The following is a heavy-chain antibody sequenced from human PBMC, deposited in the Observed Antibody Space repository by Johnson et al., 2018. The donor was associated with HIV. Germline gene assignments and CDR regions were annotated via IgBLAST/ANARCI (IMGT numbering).Heavy chain of an antibody. D-gene: IGHD1-26*01. CDR2: IGTAGDT. CDR1: GCTFSSYD. CDR3: ARVMYGGSSKSAAFDI. J-gene: IGHJ3*02. Sequence: VQLVESGGGLVQPGGSLRLSCAASGCTFSSYDMHWVRQATGKGLEWVSAIGTAGDTYYPGSVKGRFTISRENAKNSLYLQRNSLRAGDTAVYYCARVMYGGSSKSAAFDIWGQGTMVTVSS. V-gene: IGHV3-13*01.